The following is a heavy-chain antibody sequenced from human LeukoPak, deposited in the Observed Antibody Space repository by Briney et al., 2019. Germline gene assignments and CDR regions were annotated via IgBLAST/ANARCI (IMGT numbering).Heavy chain of an antibody. D-gene: IGHD3-3*01. Sequence: SETLSLTCVVSGDSISSSIWWSWVRQPPGKGLEWVGEIYHGGTTNYNPSLKSRVTISVDTSKNQFSLKLSSVTAADTAVYYCARAVPPGYYDFWSGYPGVAFDIWGQGTMVTVSS. CDR2: IYHGGTT. J-gene: IGHJ3*02. V-gene: IGHV4-4*02. CDR1: GDSISSSIW. CDR3: ARAVPPGYYDFWSGYPGVAFDI.